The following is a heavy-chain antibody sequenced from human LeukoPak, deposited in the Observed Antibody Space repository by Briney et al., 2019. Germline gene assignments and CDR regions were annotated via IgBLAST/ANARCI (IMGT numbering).Heavy chain of an antibody. CDR3: ANLRRDGYNFLDY. Sequence: GPLRLSCAASGFTFSSYGMHWVRQAPGKGLEWVAVISYDGSNKYYADSVKGRFTISRDNSKNTLYLQMNSLRAEDTAVYYCANLRRDGYNFLDYWGQGTLVTVSS. J-gene: IGHJ4*02. CDR1: GFTFSSYG. V-gene: IGHV3-30*18. D-gene: IGHD5-24*01. CDR2: ISYDGSNK.